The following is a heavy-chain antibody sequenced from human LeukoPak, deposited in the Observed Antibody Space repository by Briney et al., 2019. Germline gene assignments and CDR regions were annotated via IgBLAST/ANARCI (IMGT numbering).Heavy chain of an antibody. V-gene: IGHV1-69*05. D-gene: IGHD3-22*01. CDR3: ASFDSSGYRSSFDY. CDR2: IIPIFGTA. Sequence: GASVKVSCKASGGTFSSYAISWVRQAPGQGLECMGRIIPIFGTANYAQKFQGRVTITTDESTSTAYMELSSLRSEDTAVYYCASFDSSGYRSSFDYWGQGTLVTVSS. CDR1: GGTFSSYA. J-gene: IGHJ4*02.